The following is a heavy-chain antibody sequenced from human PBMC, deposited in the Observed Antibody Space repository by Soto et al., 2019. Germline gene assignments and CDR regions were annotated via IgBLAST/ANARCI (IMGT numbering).Heavy chain of an antibody. Sequence: GESLKISCKGSGYNFTSYWIGWVRQMPGKGLEWMGIIYPGDSDTRYSPSFQGQVTISADKSISTAYLQWSSLKASDTAMYYCARRLGYYYDSSGYYFAFVIWGQGTMVNVS. CDR3: ARRLGYYYDSSGYYFAFVI. D-gene: IGHD3-22*01. J-gene: IGHJ3*02. V-gene: IGHV5-51*01. CDR1: GYNFTSYW. CDR2: IYPGDSDT.